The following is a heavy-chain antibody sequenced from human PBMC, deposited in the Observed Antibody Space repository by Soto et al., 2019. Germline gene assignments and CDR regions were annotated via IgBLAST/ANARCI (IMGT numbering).Heavy chain of an antibody. CDR2: FYYSGST. V-gene: IGHV4-39*01. D-gene: IGHD6-19*01. J-gene: IGHJ4*02. CDR1: GGSISSSSYY. Sequence: SETLSLTGTVPGGSISSSSYYWGWLRQPPGKGLEWVGSFYYSGSTFYNPSLKSRVTISVDTSKNQFSLKLTSVTAADTAVYYCARTERGVIAVFDYWGQGTLVTVSS. CDR3: ARTERGVIAVFDY.